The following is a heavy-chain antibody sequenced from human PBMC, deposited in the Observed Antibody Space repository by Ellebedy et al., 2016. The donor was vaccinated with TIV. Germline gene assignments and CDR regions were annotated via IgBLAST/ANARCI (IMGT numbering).Heavy chain of an antibody. CDR1: GGTFSSYA. J-gene: IGHJ5*02. D-gene: IGHD3-22*01. CDR3: ARRITMIGGFDP. V-gene: IGHV1-69*13. CDR2: IIPIFGTA. Sequence: SVKVSCXASGGTFSSYAISWVRQAPGQGLEWMGGIIPIFGTANYAQKFQGRVTITADESTSTAYMELSSLRSEDTAVYYCARRITMIGGFDPWGQGTLVTVSS.